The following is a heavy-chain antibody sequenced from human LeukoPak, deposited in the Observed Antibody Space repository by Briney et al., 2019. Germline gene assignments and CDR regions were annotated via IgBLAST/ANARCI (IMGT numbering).Heavy chain of an antibody. CDR2: IYYSGST. J-gene: IGHJ4*02. V-gene: IGHV4-59*08. CDR3: ARLPLRSHFDY. Sequence: SETLSLTCTVSGGSISSYYWSWIRQSPGKGLEWIGYIYYSGSTNYNPSLKSRVTISVDTSKNQFSLKLNYVTAADTAVYYCARLPLRSHFDYWGQGTLVTASS. CDR1: GGSISSYY.